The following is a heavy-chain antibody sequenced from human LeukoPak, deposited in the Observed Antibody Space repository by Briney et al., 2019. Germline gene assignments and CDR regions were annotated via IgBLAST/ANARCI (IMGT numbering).Heavy chain of an antibody. CDR2: MNPNSGNI. Sequence: ASVEVSCKASGYTFTSYDINWVRQATGQGLEWMGWMNPNSGNIGYAQKFQGRVTITRNTSISTAYMELSSLRSEDTAVYYCARGQEWELIDYWGQGTLVTVSS. D-gene: IGHD1-26*01. V-gene: IGHV1-8*03. CDR1: GYTFTSYD. J-gene: IGHJ4*02. CDR3: ARGQEWELIDY.